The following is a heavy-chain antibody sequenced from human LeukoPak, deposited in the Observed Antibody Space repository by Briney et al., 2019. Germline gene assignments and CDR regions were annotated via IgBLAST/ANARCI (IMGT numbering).Heavy chain of an antibody. V-gene: IGHV4-31*03. D-gene: IGHD3-3*01. Sequence: SQTLSLTCTVSGGSISSGGYYWSWIRQHPGQCLEWIGYIYYSGSTYYNPSLKSRVTISVDTSKNQFSLKLSSVTAADTAVYYCASLRYDFWSGYYYNWFDPWGQGTLVTVSS. CDR1: GGSISSGGYY. J-gene: IGHJ5*02. CDR3: ASLRYDFWSGYYYNWFDP. CDR2: IYYSGST.